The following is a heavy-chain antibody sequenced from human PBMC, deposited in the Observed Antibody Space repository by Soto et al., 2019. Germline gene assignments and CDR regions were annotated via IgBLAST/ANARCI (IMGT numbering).Heavy chain of an antibody. V-gene: IGHV4-4*07. Sequence: SETQSVIWTDSGGSISSDYWSGIRQPAGKGLEGIGRIDTSGSTNYNPSLKSRVTMSVDTSKNEFSLKLSSVTAADTAVYYCARAKPTYHDIFTGYPLSSYYYCMDSWRHGRTVNASS. CDR2: IDTSGST. J-gene: IGHJ6*02. CDR3: ARAKPTYHDIFTGYPLSSYYYCMDS. CDR1: GGSISSDY. D-gene: IGHD3-9*01.